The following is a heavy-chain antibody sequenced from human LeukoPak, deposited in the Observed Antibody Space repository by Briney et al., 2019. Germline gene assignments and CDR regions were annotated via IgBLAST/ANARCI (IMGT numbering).Heavy chain of an antibody. CDR3: VKDSDYGDYEMDY. J-gene: IGHJ4*02. D-gene: IGHD4-17*01. Sequence: GGSLRLSCSTSGFTFSSYAMHWVRQAPGKGLEYVSAISSNGGSTYYADSVKGRFTISRDNSKNTLYLQMSSLRAEDTAVYYCVKDSDYGDYEMDYWGQGTLVTVSS. CDR2: ISSNGGST. CDR1: GFTFSSYA. V-gene: IGHV3-64D*06.